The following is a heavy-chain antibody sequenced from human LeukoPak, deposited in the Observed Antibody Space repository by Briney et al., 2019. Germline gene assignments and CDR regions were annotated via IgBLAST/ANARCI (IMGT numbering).Heavy chain of an antibody. V-gene: IGHV3-74*01. CDR3: ASYLTSIPSGMDV. Sequence: GGSLRLSCAASGFTFSSYWMHWLRQEPRKGLVWVSRISTDGSSRSYADSVKGRFTISRDDGKNTLYLQMNSLRAEDTAVYYCASYLTSIPSGMDVWGQGATVTVSS. CDR2: ISTDGSSR. D-gene: IGHD2/OR15-2a*01. CDR1: GFTFSSYW. J-gene: IGHJ6*02.